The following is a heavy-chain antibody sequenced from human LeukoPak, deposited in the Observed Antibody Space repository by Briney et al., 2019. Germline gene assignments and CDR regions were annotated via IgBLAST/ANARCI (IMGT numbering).Heavy chain of an antibody. CDR2: ISSSSSYI. V-gene: IGHV3-21*01. Sequence: EGSLRLSCAASGFTFSSYGMHWVRQAPGKGLEWVSSISSSSSYIYYADSVKGRFTISRDNAKNSLYMQMNSLRAEDTAVYYCARDRRDYGDNWFDPWGQGTLVTVSS. CDR3: ARDRRDYGDNWFDP. CDR1: GFTFSSYG. J-gene: IGHJ5*02. D-gene: IGHD4-17*01.